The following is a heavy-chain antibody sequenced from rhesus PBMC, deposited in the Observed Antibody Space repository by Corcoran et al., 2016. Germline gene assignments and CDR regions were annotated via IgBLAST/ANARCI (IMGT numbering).Heavy chain of an antibody. Sequence: QVQLQESGPGLVKPSETLSLTCAVSGGSISSGYSYWSWIRQPPGNGLEWIGYITYIGSTSYNPSLQSRVTISRDTSKSQFSLKLSSVTAADTAGYYCARDRPGLDSWGQGVVVTVSS. J-gene: IGHJ6*01. CDR2: ITYIGST. CDR1: GGSISSGYSY. CDR3: ARDRPGLDS. V-gene: IGHV4-122*02.